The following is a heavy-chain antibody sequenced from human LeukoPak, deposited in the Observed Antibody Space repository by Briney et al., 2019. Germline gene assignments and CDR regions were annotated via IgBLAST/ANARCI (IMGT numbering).Heavy chain of an antibody. D-gene: IGHD4-23*01. J-gene: IGHJ4*02. Sequence: SETLSLTCTVSGGSINSYYWSWTRQPAGKGLEWVGRIYSSGSTNYNPSLKSRVSMSVDTSKNQFSLKLTSVTAADTAVYYCARGGKATVVTMWGQGSLVTVSS. V-gene: IGHV4-4*07. CDR3: ARGGKATVVTM. CDR1: GGSINSYY. CDR2: IYSSGST.